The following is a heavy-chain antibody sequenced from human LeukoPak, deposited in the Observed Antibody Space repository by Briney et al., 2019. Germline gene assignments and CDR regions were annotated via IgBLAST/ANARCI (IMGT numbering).Heavy chain of an antibody. CDR2: IYTSGST. J-gene: IGHJ5*02. Sequence: PSETLSLTCAVYGGSFSGYYWSWIRQPPGKGLEWIGRIYTSGSTNYNPSLKSRVTMSVDTSKNQFSLKLSSVTAADTAVYYCARDRGIQLWLAWFDPWGQGTLVTVSS. CDR3: ARDRGIQLWLAWFDP. V-gene: IGHV4-59*10. CDR1: GGSFSGYY. D-gene: IGHD5-18*01.